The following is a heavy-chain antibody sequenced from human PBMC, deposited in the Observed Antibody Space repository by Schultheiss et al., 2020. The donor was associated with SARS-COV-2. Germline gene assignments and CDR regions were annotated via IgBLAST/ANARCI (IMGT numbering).Heavy chain of an antibody. V-gene: IGHV4-59*12. CDR3: ARVTPQGSAAGYW. J-gene: IGHJ4*02. CDR2: IYYSGST. Sequence: SETLSLTCTVSGGSISTYYWSWIRQPPGKGLEWIGYIYYSGSTNYNPSLKSRVTISVDTSKNQFSLKLSSVTAADTAVYYCARVTPQGSAAGYWWGQGTLVTVSS. CDR1: GGSISTYY. D-gene: IGHD6-13*01.